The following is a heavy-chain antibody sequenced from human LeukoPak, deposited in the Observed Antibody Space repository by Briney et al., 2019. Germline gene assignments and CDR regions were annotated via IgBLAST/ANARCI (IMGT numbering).Heavy chain of an antibody. CDR2: IWYDGSIK. Sequence: PGRSLRLSCAASGFTINTYGMNWVRQAPGKGLEWVGVIWYDGSIKYYADSVKGRFTISRDNSKNMMYLQMNSLRAEDTAVYHCARIDCTGGSCRQYYYYGMDVWGQGTTVTVSS. V-gene: IGHV3-33*01. CDR1: GFTINTYG. J-gene: IGHJ6*02. D-gene: IGHD2-15*01. CDR3: ARIDCTGGSCRQYYYYGMDV.